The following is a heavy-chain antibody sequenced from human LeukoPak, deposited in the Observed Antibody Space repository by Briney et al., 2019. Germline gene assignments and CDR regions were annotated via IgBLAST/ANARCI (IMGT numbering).Heavy chain of an antibody. V-gene: IGHV3-23*01. CDR3: AKRGVVVRVFLVGFHKEAYYFDS. J-gene: IGHJ4*02. CDR1: GITLSNYG. D-gene: IGHD3-16*02. Sequence: GGSLRLSSGVSGITLSNYGMSWVRQAPGKGLEWVAGLSGSAGGTNYADSVKGRFTISRDNSKNTLFLQMDRLRAEDTAVYFCAKRGVVVRVFLVGFHKEAYYFDSRGQGAQVTVSS. CDR2: LSGSAGGT.